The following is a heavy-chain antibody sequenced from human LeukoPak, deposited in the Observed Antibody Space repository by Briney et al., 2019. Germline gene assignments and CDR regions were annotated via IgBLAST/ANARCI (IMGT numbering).Heavy chain of an antibody. V-gene: IGHV3-30*02. Sequence: GGSLRLSCAASAFTFTSYGLHWVRQAPGKGLEWVSFIRYDGSNKYYADSVKGRFIISRDNSKNTLYLQMNSLRVEDTAVYYCARGENGVWGSYRKNWFDPWGQGTLVTVSS. CDR3: ARGENGVWGSYRKNWFDP. D-gene: IGHD3-16*02. CDR1: AFTFTSYG. CDR2: IRYDGSNK. J-gene: IGHJ5*02.